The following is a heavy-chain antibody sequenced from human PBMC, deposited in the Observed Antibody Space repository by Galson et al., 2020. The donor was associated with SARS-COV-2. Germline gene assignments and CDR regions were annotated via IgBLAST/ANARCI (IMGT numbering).Heavy chain of an antibody. CDR3: ARDKGVCSSTSCLYNWFDP. CDR2: INVGNGNT. J-gene: IGHJ5*02. CDR1: EYTFTSYA. Sequence: ASVKVSCKASEYTFTSYAMHWVRQAPGQRLEWMGWINVGNGNTKYSQNFQGRVTITRDTSASTAYMELSSLRSEDTAVYYCARDKGVCSSTSCLYNWFDPWGQGTLVIVSS. D-gene: IGHD2-2*01. V-gene: IGHV1-3*01.